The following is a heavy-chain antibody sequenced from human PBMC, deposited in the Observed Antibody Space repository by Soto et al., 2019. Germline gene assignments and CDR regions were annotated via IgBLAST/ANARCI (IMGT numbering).Heavy chain of an antibody. J-gene: IGHJ4*02. CDR1: GYTFTTYH. CDR2: MDPNSGHT. Sequence: QVKLVQSGTEVRGPGASVKVSCKSSGYTFTTYHINWVRQATGQGLEWMGSMDPNSGHTVYAQKFQGRVTMTRSTSISTAYMELSSLISDDTAIYYCARAHDSGDVDYWGQGTLVTVSS. CDR3: ARAHDSGDVDY. D-gene: IGHD4-17*01. V-gene: IGHV1-8*01.